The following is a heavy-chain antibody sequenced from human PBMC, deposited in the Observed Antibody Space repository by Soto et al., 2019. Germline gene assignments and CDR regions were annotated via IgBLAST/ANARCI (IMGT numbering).Heavy chain of an antibody. CDR3: AHRRGLLATGQGWYFDF. J-gene: IGHJ2*01. V-gene: IGHV2-5*02. Sequence: QITLKESGPALVKPTQTLTLTCTFSGFSLSTSGVGVGWLRQPPGKALEWLALIYWDDDKRYRPSLKSRLTITKXXSXNXXVLTMTNMDPVDTATYFCAHRRGLLATGQGWYFDFWGRGTLVTVSS. CDR2: IYWDDDK. CDR1: GFSLSTSGVG. D-gene: IGHD5-12*01.